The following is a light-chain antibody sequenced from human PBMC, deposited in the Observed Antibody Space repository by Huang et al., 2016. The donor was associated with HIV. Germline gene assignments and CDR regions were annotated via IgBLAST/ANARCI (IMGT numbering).Light chain of an antibody. J-gene: IGKJ4*01. CDR1: RSVSTN. Sequence: EIVMTQSPATLSVSPGERVTLSCRANRSVSTNLAWSQQRPCQAPRHLIYGSFARAPGIPARFSGSGSGTDFSLTISSLQSEDFALYYCHQYNNWLLSFGGGTRVDI. CDR3: HQYNNWLLS. V-gene: IGKV3-15*01. CDR2: GSF.